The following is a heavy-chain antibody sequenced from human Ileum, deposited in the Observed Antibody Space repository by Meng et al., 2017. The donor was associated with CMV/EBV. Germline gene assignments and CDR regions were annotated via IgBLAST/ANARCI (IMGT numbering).Heavy chain of an antibody. J-gene: IGHJ4*02. CDR2: ISSGGTYI. Sequence: GESLKISCAASGFTFSNYAMNWVRQGPGKGLEWVSYISSGGTYIHYTDSVKGRFTISRDDAKNVLYLQMNSLRVEDTAVYYCAREPPDRTDGSTSPVSDYWGQGTLVTVSS. V-gene: IGHV3-21*05. D-gene: IGHD2/OR15-2a*01. CDR1: GFTFSNYA. CDR3: AREPPDRTDGSTSPVSDY.